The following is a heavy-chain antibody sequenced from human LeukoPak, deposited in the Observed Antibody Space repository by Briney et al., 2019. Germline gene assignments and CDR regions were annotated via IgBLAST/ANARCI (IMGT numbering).Heavy chain of an antibody. CDR1: GYSISSGYY. D-gene: IGHD3-3*01. Sequence: SETLSLTCTVSGYSISSGYYRGWIRQPPGKGLEWIGSIYHSGITYYNPSLKSRVTISVDTSKNQFSLKLSSVTAADTAVYYCARLRSLVRDYYYYYMDVWGKGTTVTVSS. J-gene: IGHJ6*03. CDR2: IYHSGIT. V-gene: IGHV4-38-2*02. CDR3: ARLRSLVRDYYYYYMDV.